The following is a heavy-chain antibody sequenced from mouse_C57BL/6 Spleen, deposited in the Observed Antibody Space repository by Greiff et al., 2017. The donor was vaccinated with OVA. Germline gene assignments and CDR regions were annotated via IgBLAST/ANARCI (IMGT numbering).Heavy chain of an antibody. CDR1: GFTFTDYY. CDR2: IRNKANGYTT. Sequence: EVQLVESGGGLVQPGGSLSLSCAASGFTFTDYYMSWVRQPPGKALEWLGFIRNKANGYTTEYSASVKGRFTISRDNSQSILYLQMNALRAEDSATYYCARRMGDSLDYWGQGTTLTVSS. D-gene: IGHD2-10*02. V-gene: IGHV7-3*01. CDR3: ARRMGDSLDY. J-gene: IGHJ2*01.